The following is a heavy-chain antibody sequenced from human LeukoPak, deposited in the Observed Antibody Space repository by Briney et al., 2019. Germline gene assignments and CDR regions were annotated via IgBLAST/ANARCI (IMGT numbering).Heavy chain of an antibody. CDR1: GFTFSSYA. J-gene: IGHJ4*02. Sequence: TGGSLRLSCAASGFTFSSYAMIWVRQAPGKGLEWVSDISGSGGTTYYADSVKGRFTISRDNSKNTLYLQMNSLRAEDTAVYYCAKAPSSGSYYCFDYWGQGTLVTVSS. CDR3: AKAPSSGSYYCFDY. V-gene: IGHV3-23*01. D-gene: IGHD1-26*01. CDR2: ISGSGGTT.